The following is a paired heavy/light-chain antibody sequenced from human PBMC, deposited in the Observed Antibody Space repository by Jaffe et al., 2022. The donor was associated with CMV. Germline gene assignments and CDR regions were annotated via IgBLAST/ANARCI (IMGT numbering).Light chain of an antibody. CDR3: QHCGSSLRCT. CDR2: YTS. V-gene: IGKV3-20*01. Sequence: VVLTQSPGTLSLSARERATLSCRASQSVSSSHLAWYQQKPGQAPRLLIYYTSIRATGIPDRFSGSGSGADFTLTISRLEPEDFAVYFCQHCGSSLRCTFGQGTKLEIK. J-gene: IGKJ2*02. CDR1: QSVSSSH.
Heavy chain of an antibody. V-gene: IGHV5-51*01. J-gene: IGHJ3*02. CDR2: IYPGDSDT. CDR3: ARLGIKPSGSYMYAFDI. D-gene: IGHD3-10*01. CDR1: GYSFSNYW. Sequence: EVQLVQSRAEVKKPGESLKISCQVSGYSFSNYWIAWVRQLPGKGLEYMGIIYPGDSDTRYGPSFQGQVTISADKSISTAYLQWRGLKASDTAIYYCARLGIKPSGSYMYAFDIWGHGTMVTVSS.